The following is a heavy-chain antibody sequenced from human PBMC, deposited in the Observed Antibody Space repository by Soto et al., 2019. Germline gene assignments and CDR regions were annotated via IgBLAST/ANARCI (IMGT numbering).Heavy chain of an antibody. CDR2: ISSTTNYI. Sequence: GGSLRLSCAASWFTFTRYSMNWVRQAPGKGLEWVSSISSTTNYIYYGDSMKGRFTISRDNAKNSLYLEMNSLRAEDTAVYYCARESEDLTSNFDYWGQGTLVTVS. CDR1: WFTFTRYS. J-gene: IGHJ4*02. CDR3: ARESEDLTSNFDY. V-gene: IGHV3-21*06.